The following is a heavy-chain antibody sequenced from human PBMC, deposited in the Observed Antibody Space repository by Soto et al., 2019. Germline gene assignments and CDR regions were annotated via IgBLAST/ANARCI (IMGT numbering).Heavy chain of an antibody. CDR1: GYTFTGYY. V-gene: IGHV1-2*04. CDR3: AREASMITFGGVSNFDY. CDR2: INPNSGGT. Sequence: QVQLVQSGAEVKKPGASVKVSCKASGYTFTGYYMHWVRQAPGQGLEWMGWINPNSGGTNYAQKFQGWVTMTRDTSISTAYMELSRLRSDDTAVYYCAREASMITFGGVSNFDYWGQGTLVTVSS. J-gene: IGHJ4*02. D-gene: IGHD3-16*01.